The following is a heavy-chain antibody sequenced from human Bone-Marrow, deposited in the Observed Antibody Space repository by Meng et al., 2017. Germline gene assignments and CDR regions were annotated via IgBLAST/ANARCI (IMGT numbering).Heavy chain of an antibody. V-gene: IGHV3-33*06. Sequence: GESLKISCAASGFTFSSYGMHWVRQAPGKGLEWVAVIWYDGSNKYYADSVKGRFTISRDNSKNTLYLQMNSLRAEDTAVYYCAKGPRGGGFDYWGQGTLVTVSS. CDR2: IWYDGSNK. D-gene: IGHD2-15*01. CDR3: AKGPRGGGFDY. J-gene: IGHJ4*02. CDR1: GFTFSSYG.